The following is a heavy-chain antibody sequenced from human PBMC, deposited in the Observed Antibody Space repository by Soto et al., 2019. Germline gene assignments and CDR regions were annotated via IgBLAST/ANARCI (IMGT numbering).Heavy chain of an antibody. V-gene: IGHV1-18*01. Sequence: ASVKVSCKASGYSFTNYGVTWVRQAPGQGLEWMGWISAFNGNTHYAQNLQGRVTMTTDASTSTACMELRSLRSDDTAVYYRARDRGVAPPVAGNTHYYYYMDVWGKGTTVTVSS. CDR1: GYSFTNYG. CDR2: ISAFNGNT. D-gene: IGHD6-19*01. J-gene: IGHJ6*03. CDR3: ARDRGVAPPVAGNTHYYYYMDV.